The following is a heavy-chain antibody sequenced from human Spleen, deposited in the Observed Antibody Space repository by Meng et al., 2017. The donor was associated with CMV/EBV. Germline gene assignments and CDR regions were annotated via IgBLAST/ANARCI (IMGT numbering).Heavy chain of an antibody. V-gene: IGHV1-69*11. CDR1: GGTFSSYA. Sequence: CKGSGGTFSSYAISWVRQAPGQGLEWMGTIIPMGETAIYTQKFRGRVTITADESTTTAHMEISGLTSEDTAVYYCATDGPGGGSYCLYWGQGTLVTVSS. CDR3: ATDGPGGGSYCLY. CDR2: IIPMGETA. D-gene: IGHD3-10*01. J-gene: IGHJ4*02.